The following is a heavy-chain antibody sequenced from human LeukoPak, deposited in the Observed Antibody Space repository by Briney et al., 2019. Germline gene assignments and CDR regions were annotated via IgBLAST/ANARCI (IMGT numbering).Heavy chain of an antibody. CDR3: ARGDAFSGDH. V-gene: IGHV3-7*04. Sequence: GGSLRLSCVASGFTFGNFWMSWVRHSPGRGLEWVANIHPEGDEKYHVESVMGRFTISRDNAESSLFLQMKGLRAEDTAVYYCARGDAFSGDHWGQGTLVTVSS. J-gene: IGHJ4*02. CDR2: IHPEGDEK. CDR1: GFTFGNFW.